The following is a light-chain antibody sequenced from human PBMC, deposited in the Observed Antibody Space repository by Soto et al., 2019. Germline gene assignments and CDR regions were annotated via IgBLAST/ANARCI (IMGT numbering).Light chain of an antibody. CDR2: AAS. J-gene: IGKJ1*01. V-gene: IGKV3-20*01. CDR3: QQCGSSPWT. Sequence: EIVLTQSPGTLSLSPGERATLSYRASQSVSSYYLAWYQQKPGQAPGLLIYAASSRATGIPDRFSGGGSGTDFTLTISRLEPEDFAVYYCQQCGSSPWTFGQGTKVDIK. CDR1: QSVSSYY.